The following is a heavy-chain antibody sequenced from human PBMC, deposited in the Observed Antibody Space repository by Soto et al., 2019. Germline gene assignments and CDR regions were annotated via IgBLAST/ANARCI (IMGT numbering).Heavy chain of an antibody. Sequence: QVQLVESGGGVVQPGRSLRLSCAASGFTFSRYAMHWVRQAPGQGLEWVAVISYDGSKKYYGDSVKGRFTISRDSSKNTLYLQMDSLRAEDTVLYYCSRAATYDSAATEWYFDLWGRGTLVTVSS. V-gene: IGHV3-30-3*01. CDR3: SRAATYDSAATEWYFDL. CDR2: ISYDGSKK. J-gene: IGHJ2*01. D-gene: IGHD3-22*01. CDR1: GFTFSRYA.